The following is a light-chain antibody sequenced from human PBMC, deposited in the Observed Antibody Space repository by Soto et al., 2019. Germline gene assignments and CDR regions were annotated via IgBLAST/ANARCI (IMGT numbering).Light chain of an antibody. CDR3: QQWHSSPSIT. Sequence: EIVLTQSPGTLSLSPGERATLSCRASQGVGYLAWYQQKPGQSPRLLLYGASNRATGVPDRFSGSGSGTDFTLTISSLEPEDFAVDFCQQWHSSPSITFGQGTRLEIK. V-gene: IGKV3-20*01. CDR2: GAS. J-gene: IGKJ5*01. CDR1: QGVGY.